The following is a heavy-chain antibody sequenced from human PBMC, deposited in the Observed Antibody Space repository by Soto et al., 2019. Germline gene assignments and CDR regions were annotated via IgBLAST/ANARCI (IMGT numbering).Heavy chain of an antibody. V-gene: IGHV3-23*01. J-gene: IGHJ4*02. CDR3: AKADRPYYEILTGPDY. CDR2: LGGTGGRA. CDR1: GFTFSSYA. Sequence: EVQLLESGGGLVQPGGPLRLSCAASGFTFSSYAMCWVRQAPGKGLEWVSALGGTGGRAYYADSVKGRFTVSRDNSRNTLFLQMNSLRVEDTAIYYCAKADRPYYEILTGPDYWGQGTLVTVSS. D-gene: IGHD3-9*01.